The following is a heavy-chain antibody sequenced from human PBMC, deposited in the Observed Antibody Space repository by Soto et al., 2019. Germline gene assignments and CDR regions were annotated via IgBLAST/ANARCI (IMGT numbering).Heavy chain of an antibody. CDR1: GYTFSRYY. CDR3: ARDQDGSGSYYFNWFDP. Sequence: ASVKVSCKASGYTFSRYYLHWARQAPGQGLEWMGIINPSGGSTSYAQKFQGRVTLTRDTSTSTAYMELSSLKSEDTAVYYCARDQDGSGSYYFNWFDPWGQGTLVTVSS. J-gene: IGHJ5*02. V-gene: IGHV1-46*01. CDR2: INPSGGST. D-gene: IGHD3-10*01.